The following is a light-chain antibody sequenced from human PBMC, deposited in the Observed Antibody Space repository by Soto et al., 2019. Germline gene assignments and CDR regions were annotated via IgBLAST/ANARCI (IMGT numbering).Light chain of an antibody. J-gene: IGKJ5*01. Sequence: DIQMSQSPSSLSASVGDRVTITCRASQSISTYLNWYQHKPGKAPKVLIYAASTLQNGVPSTFSGSGSGTEFTLTISSLQPEDFGTYYCQQFKSYPITFGQGTRLENK. V-gene: IGKV1-9*01. CDR3: QQFKSYPIT. CDR2: AAS. CDR1: QSISTY.